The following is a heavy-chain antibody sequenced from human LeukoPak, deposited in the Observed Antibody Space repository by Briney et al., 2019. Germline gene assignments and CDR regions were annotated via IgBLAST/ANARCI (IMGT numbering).Heavy chain of an antibody. Sequence: PGRSLRLSCAASGFTFSSYAMHWVRQAPGKGLEWVAVISYDGSNKYYADSVKGRFTISRDNAKNTLYPQMNSLRAEDTAVYYCARGPHYYDKSVAFDIWGQGTMVTVSS. D-gene: IGHD3-22*01. V-gene: IGHV3-30-3*01. CDR1: GFTFSSYA. J-gene: IGHJ3*02. CDR3: ARGPHYYDKSVAFDI. CDR2: ISYDGSNK.